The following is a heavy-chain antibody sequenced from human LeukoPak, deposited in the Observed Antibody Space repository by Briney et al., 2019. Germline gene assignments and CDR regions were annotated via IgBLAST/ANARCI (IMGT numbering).Heavy chain of an antibody. CDR3: ARVVATTFFDH. CDR1: GGSISSYY. J-gene: IGHJ4*02. D-gene: IGHD5-12*01. Sequence: SETLSLTCTVSGGSISSYYWSWIRQPPGKGLEWIGYIYYSGSTNYNPSLKSRVTISVDTSKNQFSRKLSSVTAADTAVYYCARVVATTFFDHWGQGTLVTVSS. V-gene: IGHV4-59*12. CDR2: IYYSGST.